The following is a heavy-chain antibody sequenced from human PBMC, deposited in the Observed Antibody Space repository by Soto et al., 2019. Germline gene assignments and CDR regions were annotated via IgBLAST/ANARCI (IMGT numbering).Heavy chain of an antibody. CDR2: INAGNGNT. Sequence: ASVKVSCKASGYTLTSYYMHWVRQAPGQRLEWMGWINAGNGNTKYSQKFQGRVTITRDTSASTAYMELSSLRSEDTAVYYCARVRGVYCSGGSCYWFDYWGQGTLVTVSS. V-gene: IGHV1-3*01. D-gene: IGHD2-15*01. CDR1: GYTLTSYY. CDR3: ARVRGVYCSGGSCYWFDY. J-gene: IGHJ4*02.